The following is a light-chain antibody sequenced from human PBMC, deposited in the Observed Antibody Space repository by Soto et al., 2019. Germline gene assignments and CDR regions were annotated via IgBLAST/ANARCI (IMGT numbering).Light chain of an antibody. Sequence: EMVLTQSPATLSVSPGERATLSSWASQGVSSNLAWYQQKPGQAPRLLIYAASTRATGVPGRFSGSGSGTEFTLTISSLQSEDFAVYYCQQYNQWAITFGGGTKVDIK. CDR2: AAS. CDR1: QGVSSN. J-gene: IGKJ4*01. V-gene: IGKV3-15*01. CDR3: QQYNQWAIT.